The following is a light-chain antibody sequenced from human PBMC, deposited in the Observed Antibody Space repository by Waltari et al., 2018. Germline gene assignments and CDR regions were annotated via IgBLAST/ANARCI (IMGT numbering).Light chain of an antibody. CDR1: QSVSSF. J-gene: IGKJ5*01. CDR2: DAS. V-gene: IGKV3-11*01. CDR3: QQRSNWPPPIT. Sequence: EIVLTQSPATLSLSPGDRASLSCRANQSVSSFLAWYQQKPGQAPRLLIHDASKRATGIPARFSGSGSGTDFTLTISSLEPEDFAVYYCQQRSNWPPPITFGQGTRLEIK.